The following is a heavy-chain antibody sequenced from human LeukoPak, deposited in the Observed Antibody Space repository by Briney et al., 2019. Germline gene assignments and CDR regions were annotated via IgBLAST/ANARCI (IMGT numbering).Heavy chain of an antibody. J-gene: IGHJ6*03. D-gene: IGHD6-25*01. V-gene: IGHV3-74*01. CDR2: INSDGSST. CDR3: ARDRGIAAGSAPRYYYYYYMDV. CDR1: GFTFSSYW. Sequence: GGSLRLSCAASGFTFSSYWMHWVRQAPGKGLVWVSRINSDGSSTSYADSVKGRFTISRDSAKNTLYLQMNSLRAEDTAVYYCARDRGIAAGSAPRYYYYYYMDVWGKGTTVTISS.